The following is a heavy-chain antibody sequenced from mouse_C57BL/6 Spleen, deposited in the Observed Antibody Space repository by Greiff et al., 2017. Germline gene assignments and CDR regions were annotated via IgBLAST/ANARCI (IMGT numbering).Heavy chain of an antibody. CDR3: DKGGNYYGEGGLLGY. Sequence: VQLLESGPGLVAPSHSLSITCTVSGFSFTSYGVSWVRQPPGQGLEWLGVIWGDGKKNYQSALLSRQNISNDNCKSQVFLKLNSLQTDDTATYCCDKGGNYYGEGGLLGYWGQGTRLTVSA. D-gene: IGHD1-1*01. J-gene: IGHJ3*02. CDR1: GFSFTSYG. V-gene: IGHV2-3*01. CDR2: IWGDGKK.